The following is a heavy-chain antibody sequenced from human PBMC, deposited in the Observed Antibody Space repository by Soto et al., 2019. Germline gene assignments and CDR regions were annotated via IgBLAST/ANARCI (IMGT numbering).Heavy chain of an antibody. D-gene: IGHD2-21*02. CDR3: ARSPTRAIVVVTAIPVTIDY. CDR1: GYTFTSYY. V-gene: IGHV1-46*01. CDR2: INPSGGST. J-gene: IGHJ4*02. Sequence: VASVKVSCKASGYTFTSYYMHWVRQAPGQGLEWMGIINPSGGSTSYAQKFQGRVTMTRDTSTSTVYMELSSLRSEDTAVYYCARSPTRAIVVVTAIPVTIDYWGQGTLVTVSS.